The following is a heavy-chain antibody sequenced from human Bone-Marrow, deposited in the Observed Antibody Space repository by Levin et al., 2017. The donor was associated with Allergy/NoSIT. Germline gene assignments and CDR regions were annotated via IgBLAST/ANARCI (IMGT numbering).Heavy chain of an antibody. CDR3: TRSFLAKWFDP. J-gene: IGHJ5*02. CDR2: IVPALGQA. CDR1: GGAFNTYV. Sequence: ASVKVSCKASGGAFNTYVISWVRQAPGQGLEWMGGIVPALGQANFAQKFQSRMTISADESMSTVYMELNRLVSEDTAVYYCTRSFLAKWFDPWGQGTLVTVSS. V-gene: IGHV1-69*10. D-gene: IGHD2/OR15-2a*01.